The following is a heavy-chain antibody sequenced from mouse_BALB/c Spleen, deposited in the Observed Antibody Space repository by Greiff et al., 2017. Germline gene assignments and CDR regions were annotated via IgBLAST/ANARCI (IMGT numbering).Heavy chain of an antibody. CDR2: ISSGGSYT. CDR3: AREGPMITTGDSYAMDY. Sequence: EVHLVESGGGLVKPGGSLKLSCAASGFTFSSYAMSWVRQSPEKRLEWVAEISSGGSYTYYPDTVTGRFTISRDNAKNTLYLEMSSLRSEDTAMYYCAREGPMITTGDSYAMDYWGQGTSVTVSS. J-gene: IGHJ4*01. V-gene: IGHV5-9-4*01. CDR1: GFTFSSYA. D-gene: IGHD2-4*01.